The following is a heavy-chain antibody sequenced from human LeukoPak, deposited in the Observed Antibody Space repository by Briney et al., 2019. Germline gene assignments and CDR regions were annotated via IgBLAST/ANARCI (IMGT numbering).Heavy chain of an antibody. Sequence: GGSLRLSCAASGFTFSSYSMNWVRQAPGKGLEWVSSISSSSSYIYYADSVKGRFTISRDNAKNTLYLQMNSLRAEDTAVYYCARWDILTGSGDSWGQGALVTVSS. J-gene: IGHJ4*02. D-gene: IGHD3-9*01. V-gene: IGHV3-21*01. CDR2: ISSSSSYI. CDR3: ARWDILTGSGDS. CDR1: GFTFSSYS.